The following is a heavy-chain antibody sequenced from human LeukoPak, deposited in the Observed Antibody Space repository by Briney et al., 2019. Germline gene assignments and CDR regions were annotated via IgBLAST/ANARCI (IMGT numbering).Heavy chain of an antibody. D-gene: IGHD6-19*01. V-gene: IGHV3-21*01. J-gene: IGHJ6*04. CDR2: ISSSSSYI. Sequence: PGGSLRLSCAASGFTFSSYSMNWVRQAPGKGLEWVSSISSSSSYIYYADSVKGRFTISRDNAKNSLYLQMSSLRAEDTAVYYCARGASSGWYMDVWGKGTTVTVSS. CDR1: GFTFSSYS. CDR3: ARGASSGWYMDV.